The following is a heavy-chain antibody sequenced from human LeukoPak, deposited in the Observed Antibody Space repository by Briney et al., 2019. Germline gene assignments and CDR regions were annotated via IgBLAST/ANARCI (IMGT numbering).Heavy chain of an antibody. D-gene: IGHD2-2*02. Sequence: ASVKVSCKASGGTFTKHAISWVRQAPGQGLEWMGGIIPMFGIANYAQRLQGRVTITSTAYMELSSLRSADTAVYYCVRGVWYQLLYRSDYYYYMDVWGKGTTVTVSS. CDR1: GGTFTKHA. J-gene: IGHJ6*03. V-gene: IGHV1-69*10. CDR3: VRGVWYQLLYRSDYYYYMDV. CDR2: IIPMFGIA.